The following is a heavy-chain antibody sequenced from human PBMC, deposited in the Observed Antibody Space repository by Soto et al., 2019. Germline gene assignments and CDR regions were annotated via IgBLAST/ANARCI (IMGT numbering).Heavy chain of an antibody. D-gene: IGHD1-26*01. J-gene: IGHJ4*02. V-gene: IGHV3-9*01. CDR2: ISGNSGNL. CDR3: VEGASTTVFAFNDY. CDR1: GFTFDDYA. Sequence: EVQLVESGGGLVQPGRSLRLSCAASGFTFDDYAMHWVRQPPGKGLEWVSSISGNSGNLGYADSVKGRFTISRDNAKKSLYLLMNSLRGEDTALYYSVEGASTTVFAFNDYWGQGTLVTVSS.